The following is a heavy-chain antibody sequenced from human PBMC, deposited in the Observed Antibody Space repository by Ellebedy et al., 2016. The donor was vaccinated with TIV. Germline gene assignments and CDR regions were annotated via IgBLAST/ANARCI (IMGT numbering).Heavy chain of an antibody. V-gene: IGHV4-59*03. CDR3: AKDTTVPRGWFDP. CDR2: IYYSGNT. CDR1: GGSINNYY. J-gene: IGHJ5*02. D-gene: IGHD2-15*01. Sequence: SETLSLXXTVSGGSINNYYWNWIRQPPGKGLEWIGYIYYSGNTNYNPSLKSRVTISVDTSKNQFSLRLTSVTAADTAVYFCAKDTTVPRGWFDPWGQGILVTVSS.